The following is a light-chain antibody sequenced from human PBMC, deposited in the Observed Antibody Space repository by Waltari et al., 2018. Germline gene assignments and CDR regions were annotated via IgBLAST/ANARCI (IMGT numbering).Light chain of an antibody. J-gene: IGKJ1*01. V-gene: IGKV4-1*01. CDR1: QRLLFRSNNKNY. CDR3: RQCGHIART. CDR2: WAA. Sequence: DTVMTQSQDSLAVSLGERATITCKSSQRLLFRSNNKNYLAWYQQKPGQPPKLLIHWAASRGSGVPDRFSVSGSGTDFTFTISSLQAEDVAVYYCRQCGHIARTFGQVTRVEIK.